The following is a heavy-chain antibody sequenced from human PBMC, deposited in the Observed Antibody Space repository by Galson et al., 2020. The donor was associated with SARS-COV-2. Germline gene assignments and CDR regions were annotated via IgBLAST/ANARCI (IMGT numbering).Heavy chain of an antibody. CDR2: VYPSGTT. Sequence: SETLSLTCTVSGYFVSTTNYWGWVRQPPGRGLEWIGSVYPSGTTYYNPSLKSQVTISVDTSKNQFSLRLDSVTAADTALYYCARQGVNMIVLVTVPGWYFDLWGRGTLVTVSS. V-gene: IGHV4-38-2*02. CDR3: ARQGVNMIVLVTVPGWYFDL. D-gene: IGHD3-22*01. J-gene: IGHJ2*01. CDR1: GYFVSTTNY.